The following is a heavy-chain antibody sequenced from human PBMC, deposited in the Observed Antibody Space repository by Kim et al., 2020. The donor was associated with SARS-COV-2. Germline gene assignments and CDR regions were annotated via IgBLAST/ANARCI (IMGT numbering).Heavy chain of an antibody. CDR3: AKGYIAAAADAFDI. CDR1: GFTFDDYT. Sequence: GGSLRLSCAASGFTFDDYTMHWVRQAPGKGLEWVSLISWDGGSTYYADSVKGRFTISRDNSKNSLYLQMNSLRTEDTALYYCAKGYIAAAADAFDIWGQGTMVTVSS. CDR2: ISWDGGST. J-gene: IGHJ3*02. D-gene: IGHD6-13*01. V-gene: IGHV3-43*01.